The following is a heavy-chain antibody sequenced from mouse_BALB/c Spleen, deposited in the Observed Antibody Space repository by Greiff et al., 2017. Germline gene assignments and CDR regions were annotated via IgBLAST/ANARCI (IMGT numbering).Heavy chain of an antibody. CDR1: GYAFSSSW. D-gene: IGHD4-1*01. CDR3: ARNWDRYFDV. CDR2: IYPGDGDT. Sequence: QVQLQQSGPELVKPGASVKISCKASGYAFSSSWMNWVKQRPGQGLEWIGRIYPGDGDTNYNGKFKGKATLTADKSSSTAYMQLSSLTSVDSAVYFCARNWDRYFDVWGAGTTVTVSS. J-gene: IGHJ1*01. V-gene: IGHV1-82*01.